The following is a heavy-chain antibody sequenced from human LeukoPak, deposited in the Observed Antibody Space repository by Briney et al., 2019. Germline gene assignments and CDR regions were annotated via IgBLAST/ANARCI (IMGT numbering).Heavy chain of an antibody. CDR1: GFTFRNYW. CDR3: VRLLDIDY. V-gene: IGHV3-74*01. J-gene: IGHJ4*02. CDR2: ISRDGATT. Sequence: GGSLRLSCAASGFTFRNYWMHWVRQAPGKGLVWVSRISRDGATTHHAGSVKGRFTISRDNAKNMVYLQMDSLSAEDTAVYYCVRLLDIDYWGQGTLVTVSS. D-gene: IGHD1-1*01.